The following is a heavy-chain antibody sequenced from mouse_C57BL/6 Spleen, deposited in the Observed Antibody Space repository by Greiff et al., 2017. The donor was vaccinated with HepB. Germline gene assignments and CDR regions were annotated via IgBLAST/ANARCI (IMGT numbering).Heavy chain of an antibody. CDR3: ARGNDYDYDGGYFDY. CDR1: GYTFTSYW. Sequence: QVHVKQSGAELAKPGASVKLSCKASGYTFTSYWMHWVKQRPGQGLEWIGYINPSSGYTKYNQKFKDKATLTADKSSSTAYMQLSSLTYEDSAVYYCARGNDYDYDGGYFDYWGQGTTLTVSS. V-gene: IGHV1-7*01. D-gene: IGHD2-4*01. CDR2: INPSSGYT. J-gene: IGHJ2*01.